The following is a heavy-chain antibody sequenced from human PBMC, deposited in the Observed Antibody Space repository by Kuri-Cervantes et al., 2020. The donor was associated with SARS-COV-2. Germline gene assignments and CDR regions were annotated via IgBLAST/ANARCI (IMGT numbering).Heavy chain of an antibody. Sequence: GGFLRLSCAASGFTFSTYDMYWVRQAPGKGLEWVAFIWNDGSNKYYADSVKGRFTISRDNSKNTLYLQMDSLRGDDTAVYYCARDVGDSGSDYWGQGTLVTVSS. V-gene: IGHV3-33*08. CDR1: GFTFSTYD. J-gene: IGHJ4*02. D-gene: IGHD3-10*01. CDR2: IWNDGSNK. CDR3: ARDVGDSGSDY.